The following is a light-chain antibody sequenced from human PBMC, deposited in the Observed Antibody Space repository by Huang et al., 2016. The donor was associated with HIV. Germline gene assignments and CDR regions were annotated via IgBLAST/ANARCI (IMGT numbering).Light chain of an antibody. CDR1: QSVFKN. V-gene: IGKV3-15*01. J-gene: IGKJ1*01. Sequence: ENLMTQSPSTLSVSPGESATLSCRASQSVFKNLAWYQKKPGQPPPLLIYGSSTRAAGIQARFSGSGSGTDFTLTISSLQSEDFAVYYCQQYNTSPRTFGQGTKVEV. CDR2: GSS. CDR3: QQYNTSPRT.